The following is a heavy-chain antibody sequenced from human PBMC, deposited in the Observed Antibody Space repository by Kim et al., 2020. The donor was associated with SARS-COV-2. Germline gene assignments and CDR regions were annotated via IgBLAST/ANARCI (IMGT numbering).Heavy chain of an antibody. CDR2: IYYSGST. D-gene: IGHD3-3*01. V-gene: IGHV4-31*03. J-gene: IGHJ4*02. CDR3: ARVLRFLEWTHDY. Sequence: SETLSLTCTVSGGSISSGGYYWSWIRQHPGKGLEWIGYIYYSGSTYYNPSLKSRVTISVDTSKNQFSLKLSSVTAADTAVYYCARVLRFLEWTHDYWGQGTLVTVSS. CDR1: GGSISSGGYY.